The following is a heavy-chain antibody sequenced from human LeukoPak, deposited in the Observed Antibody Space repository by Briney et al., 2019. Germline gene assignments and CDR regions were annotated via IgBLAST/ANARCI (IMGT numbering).Heavy chain of an antibody. J-gene: IGHJ6*03. CDR2: IIPIFGTA. D-gene: IGHD3-3*01. Sequence: ASVKVSCKASGGTFSSYAISWVRQAPGQELEWMGGIIPIFGTANYAQKFQGRVTITTDESTSTAYMELSSLRSEDTAVYYCARGMASVLRFWAGGYYYYMDVWGKGTTVTVSS. CDR1: GGTFSSYA. CDR3: ARGMASVLRFWAGGYYYYMDV. V-gene: IGHV1-69*05.